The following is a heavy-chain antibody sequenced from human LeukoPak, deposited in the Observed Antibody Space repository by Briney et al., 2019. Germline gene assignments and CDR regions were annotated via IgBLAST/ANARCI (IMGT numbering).Heavy chain of an antibody. CDR2: ISSSGSTI. J-gene: IGHJ5*02. Sequence: GTSLRLSCAASGFTFSDYYMSWIRQAPGKGLEWVSYISSSGSTIYYADSVKGRFTISRDNAKNSLYLQMNSLRAEDTAVYYCASIQVVAATRRAFDPWGQGTLVTVSS. CDR1: GFTFSDYY. V-gene: IGHV3-11*01. CDR3: ASIQVVAATRRAFDP. D-gene: IGHD2-15*01.